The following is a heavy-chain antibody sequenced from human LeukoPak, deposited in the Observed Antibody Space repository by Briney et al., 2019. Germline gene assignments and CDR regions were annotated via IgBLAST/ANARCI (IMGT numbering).Heavy chain of an antibody. CDR3: ARHAEEWLLPGNWYFDL. D-gene: IGHD3-3*01. CDR2: IYYNGNT. J-gene: IGHJ2*01. V-gene: IGHV4-39*01. CDR1: GDSLSSSSYY. Sequence: PSETLSLTCSVSGDSLSSSSYYLAWIRQPPGKGLEWIGSIYYNGNTYYNPSPKSRLTISVDTSKNQFSLKLSSVTAADTAVYYCARHAEEWLLPGNWYFDLWGRGTLVTVSS.